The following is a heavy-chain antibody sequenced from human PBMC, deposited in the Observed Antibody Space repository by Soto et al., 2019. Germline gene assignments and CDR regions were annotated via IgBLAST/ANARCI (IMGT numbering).Heavy chain of an antibody. J-gene: IGHJ4*02. CDR2: IDWDDDK. Sequence: LVNPTQPLTLTCPFSGFSLNTSGMCVSWIRQPPGKALEWLALIDWDDDKYYSTSLKTRLTISKDTSKNQVVLTMTNMDPVDTATYYCARTDISRSAAGAQFDYWGQGTLVTVSS. CDR3: ARTDISRSAAGAQFDY. V-gene: IGHV2-70*01. CDR1: GFSLNTSGMC. D-gene: IGHD6-13*01.